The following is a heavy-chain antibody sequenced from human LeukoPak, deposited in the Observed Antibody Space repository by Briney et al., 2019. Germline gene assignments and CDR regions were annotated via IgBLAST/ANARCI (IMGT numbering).Heavy chain of an antibody. V-gene: IGHV4-39*01. CDR3: ARPLIVVSPAATYDAFDI. CDR1: GGSISSSSYY. CDR2: IYYSGST. Sequence: PSETLSLTCTVSGGSISSSSYYWGWIRQPPGKGLEWIVSIYYSGSTYYNPSLKSRVTISVDTSKNQFSLKLSSVTAADTAVYYCARPLIVVSPAATYDAFDIWGQGTMVTVSS. D-gene: IGHD2-15*01. J-gene: IGHJ3*02.